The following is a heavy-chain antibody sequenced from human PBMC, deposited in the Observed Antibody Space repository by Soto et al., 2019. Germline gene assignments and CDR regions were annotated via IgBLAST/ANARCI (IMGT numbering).Heavy chain of an antibody. CDR1: GGSIGRYY. Sequence: SETLSLTCSVSGGSIGRYYWSWVRQAPGKGLEWIAYVSYSGATRYNPSLESRVTISVDTSKNQFSLRLNSVTAADTAVYYCAKVISRGLQLKRYGMDVWGQGTTVTVSS. D-gene: IGHD3-3*02. V-gene: IGHV4-59*01. CDR3: AKVISRGLQLKRYGMDV. J-gene: IGHJ6*02. CDR2: VSYSGAT.